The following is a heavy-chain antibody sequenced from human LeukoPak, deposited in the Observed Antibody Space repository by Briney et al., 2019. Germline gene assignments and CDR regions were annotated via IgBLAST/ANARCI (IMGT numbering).Heavy chain of an antibody. Sequence: SETLSLTCAVSGGSISSYYWSWIRQPPGKGLEWIGEINHSGSTNYNPSLKSRVTISVDTSKNQFSLKLSSVTAADTAVYYCARGRVGARFDPWGQGTLVTVSS. J-gene: IGHJ5*02. CDR3: ARGRVGARFDP. V-gene: IGHV4-34*01. CDR1: GGSISSYY. D-gene: IGHD1-26*01. CDR2: INHSGST.